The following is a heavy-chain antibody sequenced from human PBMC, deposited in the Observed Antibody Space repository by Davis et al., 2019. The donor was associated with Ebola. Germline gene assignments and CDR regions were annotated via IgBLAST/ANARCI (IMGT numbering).Heavy chain of an antibody. CDR2: ISYDGSNK. CDR3: ARSLRITIFGGRGWAFDY. CDR1: GFTFSSYG. Sequence: GESLKISCAASGFTFSSYGMHWVRQAPGKGLEWVAVISYDGSNKYYADSVKGRFTISRDNAKNSLYLQMNSLRAEDTAVYYCARSLRITIFGGRGWAFDYWGQGTLVTVSS. D-gene: IGHD3-3*01. J-gene: IGHJ4*02. V-gene: IGHV3-30*03.